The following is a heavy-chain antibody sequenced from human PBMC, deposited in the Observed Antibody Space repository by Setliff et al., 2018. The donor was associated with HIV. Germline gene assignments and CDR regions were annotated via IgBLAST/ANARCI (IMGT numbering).Heavy chain of an antibody. CDR3: ARDRHSSGLGSYGP. V-gene: IGHV4-4*07. J-gene: IGHJ5*02. Sequence: SETLSLTCTISGGSFGVYRWSWIRQSAGRGLEWIGRIDSSGTTDYTPSLKGRAAISVDTSRNQFSLRVTSVTAADTAVYFCARDRHSSGLGSYGPWGPGILVTVSS. CDR2: IDSSGTT. CDR1: GGSFGVYR. D-gene: IGHD3-10*01.